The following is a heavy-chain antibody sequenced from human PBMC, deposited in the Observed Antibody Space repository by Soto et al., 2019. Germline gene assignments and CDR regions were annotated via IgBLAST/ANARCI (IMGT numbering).Heavy chain of an antibody. D-gene: IGHD7-27*01. CDR1: GYTFTSYA. Sequence: ASVKVSCKASGYTFTSYAMHWVRQATGQDFEWMGWMNPNNGNTAYAQKFQGRVTMTRDTSKSTAFMELSSLTSEDTAVYYCARGPRNWGVDYWGQGTLVTVSS. J-gene: IGHJ4*02. V-gene: IGHV1-8*02. CDR3: ARGPRNWGVDY. CDR2: MNPNNGNT.